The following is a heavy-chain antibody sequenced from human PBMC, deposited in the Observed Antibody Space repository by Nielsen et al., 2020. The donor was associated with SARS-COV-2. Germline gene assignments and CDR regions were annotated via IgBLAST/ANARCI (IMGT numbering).Heavy chain of an antibody. Sequence: GESLKISCAASGFSFSDHYMTWIRQAPGKGLEWVSYISDSATFSNYADSVRGRFSISRDNAGNSLFLQLNSLTEDDAAVYFCARDHNPPTFWGQGTLVTVSS. CDR3: ARDHNPPTF. D-gene: IGHD2/OR15-2a*01. J-gene: IGHJ4*02. V-gene: IGHV3-11*05. CDR1: GFSFSDHY. CDR2: ISDSATFS.